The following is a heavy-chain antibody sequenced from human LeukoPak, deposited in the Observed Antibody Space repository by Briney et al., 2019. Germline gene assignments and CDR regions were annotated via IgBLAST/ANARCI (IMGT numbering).Heavy chain of an antibody. CDR2: IYTSGST. Sequence: SQTLSLTRTGSGCSISSCSYYWSWVRQPAGEGLGWIGRIYTSGSTNYNPSLKSRVTISVDTSKNQFSLKLSSVTAADTAVYYCARLRYGGYSDYWGQGTLVTVSS. CDR3: ARLRYGGYSDY. J-gene: IGHJ4*02. D-gene: IGHD3-22*01. CDR1: GCSISSCSYY. V-gene: IGHV4-61*02.